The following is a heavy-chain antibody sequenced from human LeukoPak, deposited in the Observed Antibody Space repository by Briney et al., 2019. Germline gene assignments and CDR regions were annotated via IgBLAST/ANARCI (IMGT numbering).Heavy chain of an antibody. J-gene: IGHJ3*02. CDR1: RFSFSNSW. CDR3: AAEHDGFDI. CDR2: IRGDGGDT. Sequence: GGTLRLSCAASRFSFSNSWMHWVRQTPGKGLEWVSSIRGDGGDTTYADSVKGRFTNSRDNAKNTLYLQMNSQRADDTAVYYCAAEHDGFDIWGQGTMVTVSS. V-gene: IGHV3-74*01.